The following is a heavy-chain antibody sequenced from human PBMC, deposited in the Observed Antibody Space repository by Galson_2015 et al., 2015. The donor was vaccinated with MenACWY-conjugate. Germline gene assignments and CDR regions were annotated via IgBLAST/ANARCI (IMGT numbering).Heavy chain of an antibody. Sequence: SVKVSCKASGYTFTSYGISWVRQAPGQGLEWMGWISAYNGNTNYAQKLQGRVTMTTDTSTSTAYMELRSLRSDDTAVYYCARNSYDFWSGYYHFDYWGQGTLVTVSS. D-gene: IGHD3-3*01. CDR2: ISAYNGNT. CDR3: ARNSYDFWSGYYHFDY. V-gene: IGHV1-18*04. CDR1: GYTFTSYG. J-gene: IGHJ4*02.